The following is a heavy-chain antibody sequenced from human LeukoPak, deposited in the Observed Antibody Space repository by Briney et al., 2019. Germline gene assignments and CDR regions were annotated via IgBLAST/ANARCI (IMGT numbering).Heavy chain of an antibody. J-gene: IGHJ4*02. CDR1: GYSIASGYY. D-gene: IGHD6-19*01. Sequence: SETLSLTCIVSGYSIASGYYWGWIRQPPGKGLEWIGSIYHSGDTYYNPSLKSRVTISVDTSKNQFSLKLDSVTAADTAVYYCAKGTSSGWYYFDYWGQGTLVTVSS. CDR2: IYHSGDT. V-gene: IGHV4-38-2*02. CDR3: AKGTSSGWYYFDY.